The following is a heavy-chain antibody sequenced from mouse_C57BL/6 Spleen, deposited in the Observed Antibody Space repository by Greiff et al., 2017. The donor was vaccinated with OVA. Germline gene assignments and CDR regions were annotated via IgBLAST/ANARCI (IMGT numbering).Heavy chain of an antibody. CDR3: ARIYYYGSSYFDV. J-gene: IGHJ1*03. V-gene: IGHV5-6*01. CDR1: GFTFSSYG. CDR2: ISSGGSYT. Sequence: EVKVVESGGDLVKPGGSLKLSCAASGFTFSSYGMSWVRQTPDKRLEWVATISSGGSYTYYPDSVKGRFTISRDNAKNTLYLQMSSLKSEDTAMYYCARIYYYGSSYFDVWGTGTTVTVSS. D-gene: IGHD1-1*01.